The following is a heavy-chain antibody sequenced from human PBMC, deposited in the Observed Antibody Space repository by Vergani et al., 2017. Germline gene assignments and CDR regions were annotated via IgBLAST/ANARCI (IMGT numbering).Heavy chain of an antibody. CDR3: ASHIVVVTAHFDL. Sequence: QLQLQESGPGLVKPSATLSLTCSVSGASIRSSNYYWGWIRQPPGKGLEWIASIYYSGSTYYNPSLKSRVTISVDTSKNQFSLKLSSVTAADTAVYYCASHIVVVTAHFDLWGRGTLVTVSS. CDR1: GASIRSSNYY. CDR2: IYYSGST. D-gene: IGHD2-21*02. V-gene: IGHV4-39*01. J-gene: IGHJ2*01.